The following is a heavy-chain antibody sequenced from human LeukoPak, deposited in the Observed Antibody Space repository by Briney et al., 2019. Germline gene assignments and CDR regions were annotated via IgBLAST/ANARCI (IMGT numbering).Heavy chain of an antibody. CDR1: GGSISGDH. CDR2: IYYSGST. Sequence: SETLSLTCTVSGGSISGDHWNWIRQPPGKGLEWIGYIYYSGSTNYNPSLKSRVTISIDTSKNQFSLKPTSVTAADTAVYYCARRNDFGIWGQGTMVTVSS. V-gene: IGHV4-59*08. J-gene: IGHJ3*02. CDR3: ARRNDFGI.